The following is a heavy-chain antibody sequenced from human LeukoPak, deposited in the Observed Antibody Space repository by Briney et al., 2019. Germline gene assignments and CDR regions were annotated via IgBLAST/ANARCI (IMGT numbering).Heavy chain of an antibody. Sequence: ASVKVSCKASGYTFTGYYMHWVRQAPGQGLEWMGWINPNSGGTNDAQKFQGRVTMTRDTSISIAYMELSRLRSDDTAVYYCARSPHILTGENFHYWGQGTLVTVSS. CDR1: GYTFTGYY. V-gene: IGHV1-2*02. CDR2: INPNSGGT. J-gene: IGHJ4*01. CDR3: ARSPHILTGENFHY. D-gene: IGHD3-9*01.